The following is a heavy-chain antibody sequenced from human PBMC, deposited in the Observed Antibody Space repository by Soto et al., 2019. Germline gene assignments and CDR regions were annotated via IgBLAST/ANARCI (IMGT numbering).Heavy chain of an antibody. CDR2: INSDGSST. V-gene: IGHV3-74*01. Sequence: EVQLVESGGGLVQPGGSLRLSCAASGFTFSSYWMYWVRQAPGKGLVWVSRINSDGSSTSYADSVKGRFTIARDTAKNTLYLQTNSLRAEDTAVYYCAREWSSGYYRAEYFQHWGQGTLVTVSS. D-gene: IGHD3-22*01. CDR3: AREWSSGYYRAEYFQH. J-gene: IGHJ1*01. CDR1: GFTFSSYW.